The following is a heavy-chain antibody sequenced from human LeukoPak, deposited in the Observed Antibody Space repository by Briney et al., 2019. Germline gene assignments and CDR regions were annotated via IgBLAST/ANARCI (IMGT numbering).Heavy chain of an antibody. D-gene: IGHD6-13*01. CDR3: ARGYSSSWYLD. J-gene: IGHJ4*02. CDR2: ISSSSSFI. Sequence: GGSLGLSCAASGFTFSSYAMSWVRQAPWKGLEFVSSISSSSSFIYYADSVKGRFTISRDNAKKSLSLQMNSLRADDTAIYYCARGYSSSWYLDWGQGTLVTVSS. CDR1: GFTFSSYA. V-gene: IGHV3-21*01.